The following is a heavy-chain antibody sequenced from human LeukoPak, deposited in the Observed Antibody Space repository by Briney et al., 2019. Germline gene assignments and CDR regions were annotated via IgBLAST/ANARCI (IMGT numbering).Heavy chain of an antibody. Sequence: GGSLRLSCAASGFTFSSYAMTWVRQAPGRGLEWVSAISGSGGSTYYADIVKGRFTISRDQSKNTLFLQMNSLRAEDTAVYYCAKDRTYYYDSGGYYSDYWGQGTLVTVSS. CDR2: ISGSGGST. J-gene: IGHJ4*02. D-gene: IGHD3-22*01. V-gene: IGHV3-23*01. CDR3: AKDRTYYYDSGGYYSDY. CDR1: GFTFSSYA.